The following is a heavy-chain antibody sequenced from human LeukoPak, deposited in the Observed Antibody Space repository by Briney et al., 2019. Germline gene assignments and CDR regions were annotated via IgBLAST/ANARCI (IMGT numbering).Heavy chain of an antibody. CDR3: ASQGYCSGGSCYSTNFDY. D-gene: IGHD2-15*01. CDR1: GGTFSSYA. V-gene: IGHV1-69*04. Sequence: SVKVSCKASGGTFSSYAISWVRQAPGQGLEWMGRIIPILGIANYAQKFQGRVTITADKSTGTAYMELSSLRSEDTAVYYCASQGYCSGGSCYSTNFDYWGQGTLVTVSS. CDR2: IIPILGIA. J-gene: IGHJ4*02.